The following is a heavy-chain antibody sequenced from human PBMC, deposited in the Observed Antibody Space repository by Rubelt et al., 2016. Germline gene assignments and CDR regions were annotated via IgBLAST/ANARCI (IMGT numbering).Heavy chain of an antibody. CDR3: ARVPATPYLYGMDV. D-gene: IGHD1-26*01. CDR1: GGSFSGYY. Sequence: QVQLQQWGAGLLKPSETLSLTCAVYGGSFSGYYWSWIRQPPGKGLEWIGEINHSGSTNYNPSLKSRVTISVDTSKNQFSLKLSSVTAAYTAVYYCARVPATPYLYGMDVWGQGTTVTVSS. J-gene: IGHJ6*02. CDR2: INHSGST. V-gene: IGHV4-34*01.